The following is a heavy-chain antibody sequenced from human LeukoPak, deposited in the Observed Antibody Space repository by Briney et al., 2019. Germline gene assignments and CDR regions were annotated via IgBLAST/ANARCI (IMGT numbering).Heavy chain of an antibody. D-gene: IGHD1-1*01. CDR1: GGSISSYY. J-gene: IGHJ4*02. Sequence: SETLSLTCSVSGGSISSYYWSWIRQPPGKGLEWIGYIYYSGSTTYNPSLKSRVTISVDTSKNQFSLKVSSVTAADTAVYYCARRSTVHDFDYWGQGTLVTVSS. CDR3: ARRSTVHDFDY. V-gene: IGHV4-59*08. CDR2: IYYSGST.